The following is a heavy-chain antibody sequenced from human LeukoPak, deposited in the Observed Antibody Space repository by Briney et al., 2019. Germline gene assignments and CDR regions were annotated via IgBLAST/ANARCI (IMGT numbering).Heavy chain of an antibody. CDR3: ARVAVEPAASDWYFDL. CDR1: GGSISSGSYY. CDR2: IYTSGST. D-gene: IGHD2-2*01. J-gene: IGHJ2*01. V-gene: IGHV4-61*02. Sequence: SESLSLTCTVSGGSISSGSYYWSWIRQPAGKGLEWIGRIYTSGSTNYNPSLKSRVTISVDTSKNQFSLKLSSVTAADTAVYYCARVAVEPAASDWYFDLWGRGTLVTVSS.